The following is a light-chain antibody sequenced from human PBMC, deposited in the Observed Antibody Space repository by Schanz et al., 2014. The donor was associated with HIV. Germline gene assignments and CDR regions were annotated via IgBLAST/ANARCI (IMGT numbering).Light chain of an antibody. CDR1: QIISTS. J-gene: IGKJ1*01. Sequence: VLTQSPATLSVYPGERVTLSCRTTQIISTSLAWYQQRPGQPPRLLLYGASSRATGIPDRFSGSGSGREFTLTISSLQSEDFAVYYCQQYGVSPPWTFGQGTRVEIK. CDR2: GAS. CDR3: QQYGVSPPWT. V-gene: IGKV3D-15*01.